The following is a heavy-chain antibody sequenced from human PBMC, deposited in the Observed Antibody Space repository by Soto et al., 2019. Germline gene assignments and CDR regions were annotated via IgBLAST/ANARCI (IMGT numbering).Heavy chain of an antibody. CDR1: GGSISSGGYY. V-gene: IGHV4-31*03. J-gene: IGHJ4*02. CDR2: IYYSGST. D-gene: IGHD1-26*01. Sequence: SETLSLTCTVSGGSISSGGYYWSWIRQHPGKGLEWIGYIYYSGSTYYNPSLKSRVTISVDTSKNQFSLKLSSVTAADTAVYYCARVRSGSYSYYFDYWGQGTLVTVSS. CDR3: ARVRSGSYSYYFDY.